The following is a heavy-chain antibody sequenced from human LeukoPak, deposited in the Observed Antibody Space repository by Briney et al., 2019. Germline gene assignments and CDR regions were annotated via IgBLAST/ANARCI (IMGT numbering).Heavy chain of an antibody. CDR1: GFTFGSYG. V-gene: IGHV3-21*04. CDR2: ISSSSYYI. J-gene: IGHJ2*01. Sequence: PGGSLRLSCAASGFTFGSYGMNWVRQAPGKGLEWVSSISSSSYYIYYVDSVKGRFTISRDNARNSLSLQMNSLRAEDTAVYYCARDNLGYFDLWGRGTLVTVSS. CDR3: ARDNLGYFDL.